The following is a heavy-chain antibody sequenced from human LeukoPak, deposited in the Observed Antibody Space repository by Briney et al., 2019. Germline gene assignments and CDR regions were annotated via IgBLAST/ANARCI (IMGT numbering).Heavy chain of an antibody. Sequence: GGSLRLSCAASGFTFSSYEMNWVRQAPGKGLEWVSYISDSGRTIKYADSVKGRFTMSRDNAKNSLYLQMNSLRAEDTAVYYCAVGATPGGLDYWGQGTLVTVSS. V-gene: IGHV3-48*03. J-gene: IGHJ4*02. CDR1: GFTFSSYE. D-gene: IGHD4/OR15-4a*01. CDR3: AVGATPGGLDY. CDR2: ISDSGRTI.